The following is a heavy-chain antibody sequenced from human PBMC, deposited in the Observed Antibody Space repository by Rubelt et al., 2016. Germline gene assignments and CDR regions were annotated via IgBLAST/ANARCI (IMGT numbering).Heavy chain of an antibody. V-gene: IGHV4-34*11. CDR2: MYYSGRT. D-gene: IGHD4-23*01. J-gene: IGHJ4*02. CDR3: ATSGGNGGDFDY. Sequence: QVQLQQWGAGLLKPSETLSLTCAVYGGSFSGYYWSWIRQPPGKGLEWIGYMYYSGRTNYNPSLKSRVTISMDTSKNQFFLKLRSVTAAETAVYYWATSGGNGGDFDYWGQGTLVTVSS. CDR1: GGSFSGYY.